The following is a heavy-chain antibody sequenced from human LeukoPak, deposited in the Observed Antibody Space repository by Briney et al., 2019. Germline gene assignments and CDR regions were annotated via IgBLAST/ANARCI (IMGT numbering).Heavy chain of an antibody. CDR1: GFTFSSYA. CDR2: ISYDGSNK. D-gene: IGHD6-19*01. Sequence: SGGSLRLSCAASGFTFSSYAMHWVRQAPGKGLEWVAVISYDGSNKYYADSVKGRFTISRDNSKNTLYLQMNSLRAEDTAVYYWSKDQSPELPIAVAGFFDYWGQGTLVTVSS. J-gene: IGHJ4*02. CDR3: SKDQSPELPIAVAGFFDY. V-gene: IGHV3-30-3*01.